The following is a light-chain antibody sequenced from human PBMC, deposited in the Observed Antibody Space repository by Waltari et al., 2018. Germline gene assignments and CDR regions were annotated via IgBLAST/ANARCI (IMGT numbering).Light chain of an antibody. CDR2: EKN. CDR3: GTWDTNLRGVV. CDR1: SSNIWHHY. J-gene: IGLJ2*01. Sequence: QSALPPPPSVSAAPGPKVTIPSSGSSSNIWHHYHTWYPHLPGAAPKLLISEKNKRHSGIPDLFSGSKSGTSSPLDIIGRQIGDEADYYCGTWDTNLRGVVFGGGTRLTVL. V-gene: IGLV1-51*02.